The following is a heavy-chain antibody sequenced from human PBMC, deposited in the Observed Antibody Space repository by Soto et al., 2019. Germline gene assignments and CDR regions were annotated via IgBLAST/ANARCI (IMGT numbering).Heavy chain of an antibody. J-gene: IGHJ4*02. CDR3: ARGQVVAAQH. CDR1: GGSISSSDYY. V-gene: IGHV4-39*07. CDR2: IYYSGSA. Sequence: SETLSLTCTVSGGSISSSDYYWGWIRQPPGKGLEWIGNIYYSGSASYNPSLKSRVTISVDRSKNQFSLKLSSVTAADTAVYYCARGQVVAAQHWGQGTLVTVSS. D-gene: IGHD2-15*01.